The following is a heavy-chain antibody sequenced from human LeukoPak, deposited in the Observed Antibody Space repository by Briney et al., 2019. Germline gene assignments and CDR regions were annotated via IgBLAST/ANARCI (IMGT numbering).Heavy chain of an antibody. V-gene: IGHV3-7*01. J-gene: IGHJ6*03. CDR1: GFNFISSW. D-gene: IGHD6-13*01. CDR3: ARDGGRSRYHLSGYYYMDV. CDR2: IKQDGSEK. Sequence: QSGGSLRLSCAASGFNFISSWMNWVRQAPGKGLEWVANIKQDGSEKYYVDSVKGRFTISRDNAKNSLYLQMNSLRAEDTAVYYCARDGGRSRYHLSGYYYMDVWGKGTTVTVSS.